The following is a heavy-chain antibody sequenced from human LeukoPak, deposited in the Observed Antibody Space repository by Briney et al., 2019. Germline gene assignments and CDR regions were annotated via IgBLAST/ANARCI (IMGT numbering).Heavy chain of an antibody. CDR1: GDSINYYY. V-gene: IGHV4-59*01. Sequence: SETLTLTCAVSGDSINYYYWSWIRQPPGRGLEWIGYIYPSGGTKYNPSLKSRVTILVDMSKNQFSLRLNSVTAADTAVYYCARARVRNYSYDSAGFYTSDWHFDLWGRGTLVTVSS. D-gene: IGHD3-9*01. CDR3: ARARVRNYSYDSAGFYTSDWHFDL. J-gene: IGHJ2*01. CDR2: IYPSGGT.